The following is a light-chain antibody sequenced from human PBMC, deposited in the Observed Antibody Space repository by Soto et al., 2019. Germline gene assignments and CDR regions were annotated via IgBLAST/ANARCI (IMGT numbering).Light chain of an antibody. V-gene: IGKV2-30*01. CDR2: YVS. J-gene: IGKJ2*01. Sequence: DVVMTQSPLSLPVTLGQPASISCRSSQGLVYRNTCLDWFFQRPGQSPRRLIYYVSNRDSGVPDRFSGSGSGTDFTLHISRVEAEDVGVYYCLQYTHWPHTFGQGTKLEIK. CDR1: QGLVYRNTC. CDR3: LQYTHWPHT.